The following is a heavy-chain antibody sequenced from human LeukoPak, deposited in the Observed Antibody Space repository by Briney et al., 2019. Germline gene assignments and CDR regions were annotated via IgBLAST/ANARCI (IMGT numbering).Heavy chain of an antibody. CDR3: ARPTYYYGSGIYYLVDY. D-gene: IGHD3-10*01. J-gene: IGHJ4*02. CDR2: IKEDGSEK. V-gene: IGHV3-7*04. CDR1: GFTFSSFW. Sequence: GGSLRLSCAASGFTFSSFWMNWVRQAPGKGLEWVANIKEDGSEKYYVDSVKGRFTISRDNAKNSLYLQMSSLRAEDTAVYYCARPTYYYGSGIYYLVDYWGQGTLVTVSS.